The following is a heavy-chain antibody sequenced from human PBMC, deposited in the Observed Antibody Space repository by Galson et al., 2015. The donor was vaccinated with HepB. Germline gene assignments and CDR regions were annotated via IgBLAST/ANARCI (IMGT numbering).Heavy chain of an antibody. J-gene: IGHJ4*02. V-gene: IGHV7-4-1*02. Sequence: SVKVSCKASGYTFTSYAMNWVRQAPGQGLEWMGWINTNTGNPTYAQGFTGRFVFSLDTSVSTAYLQISSLKAEDTAVYYCARSGPWGVWQQLVPPAYWGQGTLVTVSS. D-gene: IGHD6-13*01. CDR1: GYTFTSYA. CDR3: ARSGPWGVWQQLVPPAY. CDR2: INTNTGNP.